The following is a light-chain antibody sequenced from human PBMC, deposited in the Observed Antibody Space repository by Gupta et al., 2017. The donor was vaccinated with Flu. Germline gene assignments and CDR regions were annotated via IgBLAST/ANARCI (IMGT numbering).Light chain of an antibody. CDR1: QGISNE. Sequence: DIQMTMSRSSLSASVGDRVTITCRASQGISNELGWYQQKPGKAPKRLIYAASSLQSGVPSRFSGSGYGTDFTLTISSLQPEDFATYYCLQHNSYPLTFGGGTKVEIK. CDR3: LQHNSYPLT. V-gene: IGKV1-17*01. CDR2: AAS. J-gene: IGKJ4*01.